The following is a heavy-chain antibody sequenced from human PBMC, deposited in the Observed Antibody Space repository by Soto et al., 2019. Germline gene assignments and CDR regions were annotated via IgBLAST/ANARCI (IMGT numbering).Heavy chain of an antibody. Sequence: KTSETLSLTCTVSGGSISSGGYYWGWIRQHPGKGLEWIGYIYYSGSTYYNPSLKSRVTISVDTSKNQFSLKLSSVTAADTAVYYCASAYYDFWSGHYGMDVWGQGTTVTVSS. V-gene: IGHV4-31*03. CDR2: IYYSGST. J-gene: IGHJ6*02. CDR1: GGSISSGGYY. CDR3: ASAYYDFWSGHYGMDV. D-gene: IGHD3-3*01.